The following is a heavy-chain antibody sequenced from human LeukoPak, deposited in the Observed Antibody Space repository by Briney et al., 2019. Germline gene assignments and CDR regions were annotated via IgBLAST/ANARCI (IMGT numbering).Heavy chain of an antibody. CDR1: GGTFSSYA. V-gene: IGHV1-69*04. CDR2: IIPILGIA. D-gene: IGHD1-26*01. CDR3: ARETGIVGATANFDY. J-gene: IGHJ4*02. Sequence: SVTVSCKASGGTFSSYAISWVRQAPGQGLEWMGRIIPILGIANYAQKFQGRVTITADKSTSTAYMELSSLRSEDTAVYYCARETGIVGATANFDYWGQGTLVTVSS.